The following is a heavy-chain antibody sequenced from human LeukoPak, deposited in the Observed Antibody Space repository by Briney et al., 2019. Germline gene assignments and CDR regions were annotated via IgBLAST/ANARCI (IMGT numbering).Heavy chain of an antibody. Sequence: SETLSLTCAVSGGSISSGGYSWSWIRQPPGKGLEWIGYIYHSGSTYYNPSLKSRVTISVDRSKNQFSLKLSSVTAADTAVYYCARVVKELWFGAYYFDYWGQGTLVTVSS. V-gene: IGHV4-30-2*01. CDR3: ARVVKELWFGAYYFDY. D-gene: IGHD3-10*01. CDR2: IYHSGST. J-gene: IGHJ4*02. CDR1: GGSISSGGYS.